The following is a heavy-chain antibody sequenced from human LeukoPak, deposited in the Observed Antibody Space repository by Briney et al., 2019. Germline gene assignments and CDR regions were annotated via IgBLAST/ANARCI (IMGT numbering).Heavy chain of an antibody. CDR2: ISYDGSNK. J-gene: IGHJ4*02. CDR3: ARSAGYCSSTSCYYYDY. Sequence: GGSLRLSCAASGLTFSNYAMHWVRQAPGKGLEWVAVISYDGSNKYYADSVKGRFTISRDNSKNTLYLQMNSLRAEDTAVYYCARSAGYCSSTSCYYYDYWGQGTLVTVSS. D-gene: IGHD2-2*01. V-gene: IGHV3-30*04. CDR1: GLTFSNYA.